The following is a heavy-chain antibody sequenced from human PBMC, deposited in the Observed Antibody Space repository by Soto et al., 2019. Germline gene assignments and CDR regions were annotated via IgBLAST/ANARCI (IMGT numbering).Heavy chain of an antibody. J-gene: IGHJ4*02. CDR2: IFYRRTT. V-gene: IGHV4-59*11. D-gene: IGHD2-2*01. CDR1: GVSTSNHY. CDR3: ARGGGSPYHDHEFDY. Sequence: QVQLQESGPGLVKPSETLSLTCSVSGVSTSNHYWTWIRKPPGLGPDWIGGIFYRRTTNSNVSFNSLVTISVDTSKNQLSLKLSSVTTADTAVYYCARGGGSPYHDHEFDYWGQGILVTVSS.